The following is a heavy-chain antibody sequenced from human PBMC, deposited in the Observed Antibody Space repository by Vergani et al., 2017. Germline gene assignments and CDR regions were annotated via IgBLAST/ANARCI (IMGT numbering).Heavy chain of an antibody. CDR3: ARDHYDFWSGYPTNWYFDL. D-gene: IGHD3-3*01. Sequence: EVQLVESGGGLVQPGGSLRLSCAASGFTFSSYWMSWVRQAPGKGLEWGAKIKQDGSEKYYVDSGKCRFTISRDNAKNSLYLQMNSLRAEDTAVYYCARDHYDFWSGYPTNWYFDLWGRGTLVTVSS. V-gene: IGHV3-7*01. J-gene: IGHJ2*01. CDR2: IKQDGSEK. CDR1: GFTFSSYW.